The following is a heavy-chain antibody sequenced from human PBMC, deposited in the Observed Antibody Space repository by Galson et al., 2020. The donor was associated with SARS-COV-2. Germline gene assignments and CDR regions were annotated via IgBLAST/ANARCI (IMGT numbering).Heavy chain of an antibody. CDR3: ARERLEY. Sequence: GESLKISCAASGFTFSSYTMNWVRQTPVKGLELVAYIRSSSGTIYYSDSVKGRFTISRDNAKSSLYLRLNSLRVEDTAVYYCARERLEYWGQGALVTVSS. J-gene: IGHJ4*02. V-gene: IGHV3-48*04. CDR1: GFTFSSYT. CDR2: IRSSSGTI. D-gene: IGHD1-1*01.